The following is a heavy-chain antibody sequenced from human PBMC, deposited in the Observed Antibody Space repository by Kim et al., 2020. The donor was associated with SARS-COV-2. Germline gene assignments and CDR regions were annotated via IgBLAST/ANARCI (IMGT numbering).Heavy chain of an antibody. CDR3: ASGSHMDY. Sequence: RGNTGYAKKFQGRVNMTRNTSISTAYMELSSLRSEDTAVYYCASGSHMDYWGQGTLVTVSS. V-gene: IGHV1-8*01. CDR2: RGNT. J-gene: IGHJ4*02.